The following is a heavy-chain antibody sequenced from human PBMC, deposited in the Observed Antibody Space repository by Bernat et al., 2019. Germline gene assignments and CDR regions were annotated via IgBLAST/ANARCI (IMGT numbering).Heavy chain of an antibody. CDR2: IWHDGSNE. D-gene: IGHD6-13*01. Sequence: QVQLVESGGGVVQPGRSLRLSCAASGFTFRNYGMHWVRQAPGKGLEWVAVIWHDGSNEYSADSVKGRFIISRNNSKNTLYLQMNSLRVENTAVYYGARDIFRWSRSWYAMDVWGQGTTVTVSS. V-gene: IGHV3-33*01. J-gene: IGHJ6*02. CDR1: GFTFRNYG. CDR3: ARDIFRWSRSWYAMDV.